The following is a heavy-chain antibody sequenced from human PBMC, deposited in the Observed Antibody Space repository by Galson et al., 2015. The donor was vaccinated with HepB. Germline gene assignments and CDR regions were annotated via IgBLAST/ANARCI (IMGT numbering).Heavy chain of an antibody. CDR1: GLTFSDYF. Sequence: SLRLSCADSGLTFSDYFMSWIRQAPGKGLEWISYISSGRTYTNYADSVKGRFTISRDNGKNSLYLQMNNLTVEDTAIYYCARLNRGRTTGKDGFDYWGQGTLVTVSA. CDR2: ISSGRTYT. V-gene: IGHV3-11*03. J-gene: IGHJ4*02. CDR3: ARLNRGRTTGKDGFDY. D-gene: IGHD4-17*01.